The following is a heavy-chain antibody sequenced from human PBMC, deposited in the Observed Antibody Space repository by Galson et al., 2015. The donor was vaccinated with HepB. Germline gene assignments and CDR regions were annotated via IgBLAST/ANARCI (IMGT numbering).Heavy chain of an antibody. D-gene: IGHD3-22*01. CDR3: HFESPHHKIVVVNFDY. CDR2: IIPIFGTA. Sequence: SVKVSCKASGGTFSSYAISWVRQAPGQGLEWMGGIIPIFGTANYAQKFQGRVTITADESTSTAYMELSSLRSEDTAVYYCHFESPHHKIVVVNFDYWGQGTLVTVSS. CDR1: GGTFSSYA. V-gene: IGHV1-69*13. J-gene: IGHJ4*02.